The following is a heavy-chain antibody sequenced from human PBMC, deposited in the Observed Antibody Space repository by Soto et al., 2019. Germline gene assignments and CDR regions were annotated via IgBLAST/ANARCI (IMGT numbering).Heavy chain of an antibody. Sequence: ASVKVSCKASGGTFSSYTISWVRQAPGQGLEWMGRIIPILGIANYAQKFQGRVTITADKSTSTAYMELSSLRSEDTAVYYCARNNGDYPNWFDPWGQGTLVTVPS. CDR1: GGTFSSYT. J-gene: IGHJ5*02. D-gene: IGHD4-17*01. CDR3: ARNNGDYPNWFDP. V-gene: IGHV1-69*02. CDR2: IIPILGIA.